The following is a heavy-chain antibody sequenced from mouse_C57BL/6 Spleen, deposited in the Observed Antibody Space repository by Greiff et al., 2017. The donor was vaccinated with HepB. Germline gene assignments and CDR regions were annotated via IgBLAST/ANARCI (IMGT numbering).Heavy chain of an antibody. CDR2: INPGSGGT. CDR3: ARSPPDY. V-gene: IGHV1-54*01. Sequence: QVQLQQSGAELVRPGPSVKVSCKASGYAFTNYLIEWVKQRPGQGLEWIGVINPGSGGTNYNEKFKGKATLTADKSSSTAYMQLSSLTSEDSAVYFCARSPPDYWGQGTTLTVSS. J-gene: IGHJ2*01. CDR1: GYAFTNYL.